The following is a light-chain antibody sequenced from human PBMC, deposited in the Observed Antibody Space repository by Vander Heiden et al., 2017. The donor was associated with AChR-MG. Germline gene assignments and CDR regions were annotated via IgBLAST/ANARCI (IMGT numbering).Light chain of an antibody. CDR2: AAS. Sequence: DIQLTQSPSFLSASVGDRVTITCRASQGISSYLAWYQQKPGKAPKLLIYAASTLQSGVPSRLSGRGSGKEFTLTFSSLQPEDFATYYCQKLNSYATFGQGTKVEIK. J-gene: IGKJ2*01. CDR3: QKLNSYAT. CDR1: QGISSY. V-gene: IGKV1-9*01.